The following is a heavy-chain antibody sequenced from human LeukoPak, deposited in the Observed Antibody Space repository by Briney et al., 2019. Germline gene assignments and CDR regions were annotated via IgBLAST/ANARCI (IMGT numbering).Heavy chain of an antibody. CDR1: GGPLTSYY. CDR2: IYYRGST. CDR3: ARGDTSPFDY. D-gene: IGHD5-18*01. Sequence: SETLSLTCAVSGGPLTSYYWSWIRQPPGKGLEWIGFIYYRGSTNYNPSLESRVTISVDTSKNQFSLKLSSVTAADTAVYYCARGDTSPFDYWGQGTLVTVSS. V-gene: IGHV4-59*12. J-gene: IGHJ4*02.